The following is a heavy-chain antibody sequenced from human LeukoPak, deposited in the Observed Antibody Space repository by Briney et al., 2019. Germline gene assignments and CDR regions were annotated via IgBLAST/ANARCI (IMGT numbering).Heavy chain of an antibody. J-gene: IGHJ4*02. CDR3: ARDPGDFALD. CDR1: GFTFRSYT. CDR2: ISSASHYI. Sequence: PGGSLRLSCTASGFTFRSYTMNWVRQAPGKGLDWVSSISSASHYIYYADSVKGRFTISRDNTRNSPFLQMSSLRAEDTAVYYCARDPGDFALDWGQGTLVTVSS. V-gene: IGHV3-21*01. D-gene: IGHD7-27*01.